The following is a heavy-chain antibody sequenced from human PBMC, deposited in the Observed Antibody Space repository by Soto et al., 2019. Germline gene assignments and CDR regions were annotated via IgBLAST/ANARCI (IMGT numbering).Heavy chain of an antibody. CDR1: DGSISSSNW. V-gene: IGHV4-4*02. J-gene: IGHJ6*02. CDR3: AILSTMVRGVDYGMDV. Sequence: QVQLQESGPGLVKPSGTLSLTCAVSDGSISSSNWWSWVRQPPGKGLEWIGEIYHSGSTNYNPSLKSRVTISVAKSKNQFSLTLSSVTAADTAVYYCAILSTMVRGVDYGMDVWGQGTTVTVSS. D-gene: IGHD3-10*01. CDR2: IYHSGST.